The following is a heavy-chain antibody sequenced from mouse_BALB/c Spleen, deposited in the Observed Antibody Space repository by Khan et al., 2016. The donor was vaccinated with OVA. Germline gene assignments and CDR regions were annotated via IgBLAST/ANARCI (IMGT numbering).Heavy chain of an antibody. J-gene: IGHJ2*01. CDR1: GYTFTSYY. Sequence: QVQLQQSGAELVKPGASVKLSCKASGYTFTSYYMYWVKQRPGQGLEWIGAINPSNGGTNFNEKFKSKATLTVDKSSSTAYMQLSSLTAEDSAVYYGTRSGYDYDVDYWGQGTTLTVAS. CDR3: TRSGYDYDVDY. V-gene: IGHV1S81*02. D-gene: IGHD2-4*01. CDR2: INPSNGGT.